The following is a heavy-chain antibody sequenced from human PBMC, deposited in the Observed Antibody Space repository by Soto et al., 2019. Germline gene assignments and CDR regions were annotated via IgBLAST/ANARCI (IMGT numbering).Heavy chain of an antibody. CDR3: AKDRSFGGSSWSNWFDP. D-gene: IGHD6-13*01. Sequence: LRLSCAASGFTFSSYGMHWVRQAPGKGLEWVAVISYDGSNKYYADSVKGRFTISRDNSKNTLYLQMNSLRAEDTAVYYCAKDRSFGGSSWSNWFDPWGQGTLVTVS. V-gene: IGHV3-30*18. CDR1: GFTFSSYG. CDR2: ISYDGSNK. J-gene: IGHJ5*02.